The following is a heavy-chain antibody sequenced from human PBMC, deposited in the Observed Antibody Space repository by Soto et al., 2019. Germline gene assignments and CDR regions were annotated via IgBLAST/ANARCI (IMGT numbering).Heavy chain of an antibody. CDR1: GFSLSNYA. D-gene: IGHD3-10*01. CDR2: ISGSGSNI. J-gene: IGHJ4*02. CDR3: AKGGITLARGSFDY. Sequence: PGGSLRLSCAVSGFSLSNYAMSWVRQAPGKGLEWVSAISGSGSNIYYIDSVKGRFTISRDRSKTTLFLQMNNLRAEDTAVYYCAKGGITLARGSFDYWGQGALVTVSS. V-gene: IGHV3-23*01.